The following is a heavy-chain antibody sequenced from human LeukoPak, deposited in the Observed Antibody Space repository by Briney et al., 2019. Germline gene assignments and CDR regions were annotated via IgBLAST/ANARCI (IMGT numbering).Heavy chain of an antibody. V-gene: IGHV3-30*03. CDR3: ARGVEDSDWSYYFDY. D-gene: IGHD3-9*01. CDR2: ISYDGSNK. J-gene: IGHJ4*02. Sequence: PGRSLRLSCAASGFTFSSYGMHWVRQAPGKGLEWVAVISYDGSNKYYADSVKGRFTISRDNSKNTLYLQMNSLRAEDTAVYYCARGVEDSDWSYYFDYWGQGTLVTVSS. CDR1: GFTFSSYG.